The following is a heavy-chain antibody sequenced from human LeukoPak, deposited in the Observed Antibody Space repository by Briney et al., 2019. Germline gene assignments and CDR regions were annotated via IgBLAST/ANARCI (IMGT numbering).Heavy chain of an antibody. CDR1: GFTFSDYY. J-gene: IGHJ6*03. Sequence: GGSLRLSCAASGFTFSDYYMSWIRQAPGKGLEWVSYISSSGSTIYYADSMKGRFTISRDNAKNSLYLQMNSLRAEDTAVYYCARDLTTLYYYYYYYMDVWGKGTTVTVSS. D-gene: IGHD1-1*01. CDR2: ISSSGSTI. V-gene: IGHV3-11*04. CDR3: ARDLTTLYYYYYYYMDV.